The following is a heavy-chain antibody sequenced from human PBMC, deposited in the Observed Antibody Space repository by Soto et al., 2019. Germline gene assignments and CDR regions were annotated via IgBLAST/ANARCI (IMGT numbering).Heavy chain of an antibody. V-gene: IGHV4-34*01. CDR1: GGSFSGYY. CDR2: INHSGST. CDR3: ARGVAAAWIYYYYYGMDV. Sequence: SETLSLTCAVYGGSFSGYYWSWIRQPPGKGLEWIGEINHSGSTNYNPSLKSRVTISVDTSKNQFSLKLSSVTAADTAVYYCARGVAAAWIYYYYYGMDVWGQGTTATVSS. J-gene: IGHJ6*02. D-gene: IGHD6-13*01.